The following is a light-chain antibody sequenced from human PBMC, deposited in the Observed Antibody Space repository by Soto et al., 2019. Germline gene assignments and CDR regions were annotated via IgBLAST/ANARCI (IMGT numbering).Light chain of an antibody. V-gene: IGKV3-15*01. J-gene: IGKJ5*01. CDR2: GAS. CDR1: QNIHTN. CDR3: QQYYNWPRT. Sequence: EIVMTQYTATLSVSPGERDTLCWRAGQNIHTNLAWYQQKPGQAPRLLFYGASTGATGLPARFSGSGSGTEFTLTINSLQAEDCAVYYCQQYYNWPRTFGQGTRLEIK.